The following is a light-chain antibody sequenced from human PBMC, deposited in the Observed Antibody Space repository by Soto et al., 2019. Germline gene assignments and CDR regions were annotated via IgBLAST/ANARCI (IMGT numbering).Light chain of an antibody. CDR2: GNS. Sequence: QSVLTQPPSVSGAPGQRVTISCTGSSSNIGAGYDVHWYQQLPGTAPKLLIYGNSNRPSGVPDRFSGSKSGTSASLAITGLQAEGEAYYYCQSFDSSLSGWRVFGGGTKLTVL. V-gene: IGLV1-40*01. CDR1: SSNIGAGYD. CDR3: QSFDSSLSGWRV. J-gene: IGLJ3*02.